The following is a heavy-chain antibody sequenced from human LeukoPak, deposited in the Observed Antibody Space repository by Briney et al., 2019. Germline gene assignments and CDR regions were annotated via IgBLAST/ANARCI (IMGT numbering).Heavy chain of an antibody. J-gene: IGHJ3*02. CDR2: IWYDGSNK. CDR3: ARDSSTTVTGAFDI. Sequence: GGSLRLSCAASGFTFSRYGMHWVRQAPGKGLEWVAIIWYDGSNKYYADSVKGRFTISRDNSKNTLYLQMNSLRAEDTAVYYCARDSSTTVTGAFDIWGQGTMVTVSS. V-gene: IGHV3-33*08. CDR1: GFTFSRYG. D-gene: IGHD4-17*01.